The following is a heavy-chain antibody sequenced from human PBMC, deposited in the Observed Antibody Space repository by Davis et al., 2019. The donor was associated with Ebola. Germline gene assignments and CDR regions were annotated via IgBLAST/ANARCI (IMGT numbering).Heavy chain of an antibody. Sequence: ASVKVSCKASGYTFTNYAMNWVRQAPGQGLEWMGWISGYEDNRNYAPRFQGRITLTKDRATSTVYMELRSLTSDDTAVYYCARDLATSTGAHFFYFGMDVWGEGTSVAVSS. CDR1: GYTFTNYA. D-gene: IGHD1-14*01. V-gene: IGHV1-18*01. J-gene: IGHJ6*04. CDR3: ARDLATSTGAHFFYFGMDV. CDR2: ISGYEDNR.